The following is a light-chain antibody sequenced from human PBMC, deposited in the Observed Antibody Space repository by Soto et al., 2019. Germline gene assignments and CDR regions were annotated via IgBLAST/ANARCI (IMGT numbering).Light chain of an antibody. V-gene: IGKV1-39*01. CDR1: QSINSH. Sequence: IHVTKSPCALSASVENGDPITCRASQSINSHLNWYQQKAGQAPKVLISAASSLQSEVPSRFSGSGSGTDFTLTISGLRTEDFATYYCQQSPTTPPWTFGKGTRWIS. CDR3: QQSPTTPPWT. CDR2: AAS. J-gene: IGKJ1*01.